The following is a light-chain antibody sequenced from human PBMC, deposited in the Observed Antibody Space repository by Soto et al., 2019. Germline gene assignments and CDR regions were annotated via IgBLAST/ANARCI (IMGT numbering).Light chain of an antibody. CDR3: QSYDRGVSGSKV. Sequence: QSVLTQPPSVSGAPGQGVTISCTGTNSNVGAGYDVHWYQQPPGAAPKLLIYSNNNRPSGVPDRFSGSKSGNSASLVITGLQAEDEADYYCQSYDRGVSGSKVFGGGTKLTVL. CDR1: NSNVGAGYD. V-gene: IGLV1-40*01. CDR2: SNN. J-gene: IGLJ2*01.